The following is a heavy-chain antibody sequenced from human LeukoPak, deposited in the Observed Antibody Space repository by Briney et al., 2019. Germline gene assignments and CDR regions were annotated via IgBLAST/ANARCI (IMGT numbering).Heavy chain of an antibody. J-gene: IGHJ4*02. CDR2: IYYNGST. V-gene: IGHV4-59*08. Sequence: PSETLSLTCTVSGGSISGYYWSWIRQPPGKGLEWIGYIYYNGSTSYNPSLKSRVTMSLDSSKNQLSLMMSSVTAADTAVYFCARAYCSGGSCFSRGNFVYWGQGALVTVSS. CDR1: GGSISGYY. CDR3: ARAYCSGGSCFSRGNFVY. D-gene: IGHD2-15*01.